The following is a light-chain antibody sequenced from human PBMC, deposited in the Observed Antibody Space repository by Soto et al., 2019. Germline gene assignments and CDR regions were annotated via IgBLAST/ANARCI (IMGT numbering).Light chain of an antibody. CDR1: SRDFGNNNY. CDR3: SSYTASSTSLYV. Sequence: QSVLTQPPSASGSPGQSVTISCTGPSRDFGNNNYVSWYQQHPGKAPKVMIYEVTKRASGVPDRFSGSKSGNTASLTVSGLQAEDEADYYCSSYTASSTSLYVFGTGTELTVL. V-gene: IGLV2-8*01. J-gene: IGLJ1*01. CDR2: EVT.